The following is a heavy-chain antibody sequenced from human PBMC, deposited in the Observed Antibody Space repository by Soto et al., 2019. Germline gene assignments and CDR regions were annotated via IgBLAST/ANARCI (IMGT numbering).Heavy chain of an antibody. CDR2: ISFGGGNT. D-gene: IGHD2-15*01. CDR1: GFAFSDYA. Sequence: GGSLRLSCVVSGFAFSDYAMTCVRQAPGKGLEWVATISFGGGNTYYADSLEGRFTISRDNSKNTLFLQMYDLRAEDTALYYCAKDGYCNGGSCYLYYLDSWGLGT. CDR3: AKDGYCNGGSCYLYYLDS. V-gene: IGHV3-23*01. J-gene: IGHJ4*02.